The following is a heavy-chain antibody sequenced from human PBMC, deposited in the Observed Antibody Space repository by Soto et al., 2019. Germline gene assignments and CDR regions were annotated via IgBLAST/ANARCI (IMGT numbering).Heavy chain of an antibody. V-gene: IGHV3-30*18. Sequence: QVQLVESGGGVVQPGRSLRLSCAASGFTFYKYGMHWVRQAPGKGLEWVALISHDGSNKYYVDSVKGRFTIARDNSKNTVLLQMNSLRPEDPALYFCAKDDSNRWYNYYAMDVWGQGTTVTVSS. D-gene: IGHD3-22*01. J-gene: IGHJ6*02. CDR3: AKDDSNRWYNYYAMDV. CDR2: ISHDGSNK. CDR1: GFTFYKYG.